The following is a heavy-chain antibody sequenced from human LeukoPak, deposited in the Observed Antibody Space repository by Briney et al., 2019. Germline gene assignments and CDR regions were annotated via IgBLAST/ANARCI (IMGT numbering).Heavy chain of an antibody. CDR3: ARRGDYGDLDS. J-gene: IGHJ4*02. Sequence: ASVKVSCTASEYTFPTYDINWVRQAPGQGLEWMGWINTNTGKPTYAQGFTGRFVFSLDTSVSTTYLQISSLKAEDTAVYYCARRGDYGDLDSWGQGTLVTVSS. CDR1: EYTFPTYD. V-gene: IGHV7-4-1*02. D-gene: IGHD4-17*01. CDR2: INTNTGKP.